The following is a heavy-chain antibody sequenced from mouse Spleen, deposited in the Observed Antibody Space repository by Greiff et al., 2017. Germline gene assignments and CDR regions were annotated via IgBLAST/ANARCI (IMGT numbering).Heavy chain of an antibody. J-gene: IGHJ1*03. CDR3: ARTSLYYGSSYWYFDV. V-gene: IGHV5-9*01. CDR1: GFTFSSYT. Sequence: EVKLVESGGGLVKPGGSLKLSCAASGFTFSSYTMSWVRQTPEKRLEWVATISGGGGNTYYPDSVKGRFTISRDNAKNTLYLQMSSLRSEDTALYYCARTSLYYGSSYWYFDVWGTGTTVTVSS. D-gene: IGHD1-1*01. CDR2: ISGGGGNT.